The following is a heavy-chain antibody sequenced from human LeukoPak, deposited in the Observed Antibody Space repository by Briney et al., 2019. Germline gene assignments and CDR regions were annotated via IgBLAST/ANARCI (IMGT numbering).Heavy chain of an antibody. V-gene: IGHV3-53*01. CDR1: GFTVSRTF. Sequence: PGESLRLSCAASGFTVSRTFMSWVRQAPGKGLEWVSVIYSDGSTYYADSVKGRSTISRDNSKNTVYFQMSSLRVEDTAVYYCARSGSGWFDFWGQGTLVTVSS. CDR2: IYSDGST. J-gene: IGHJ4*02. D-gene: IGHD6-19*01. CDR3: ARSGSGWFDF.